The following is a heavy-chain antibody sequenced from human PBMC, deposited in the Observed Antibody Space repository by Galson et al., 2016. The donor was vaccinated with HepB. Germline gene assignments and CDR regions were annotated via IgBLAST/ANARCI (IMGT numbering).Heavy chain of an antibody. CDR1: GYTFSIYG. D-gene: IGHD3-10*01. J-gene: IGHJ4*02. Sequence: SVKVSCKASGYTFSIYGITWVRQAPGQGLEWMGWISPKSGGTKYAQKFEGWVTMTRDTSTRTAYMQLTRLRFDDTGMYYCARDIGFGEASFDYWGQGTLVTVSS. V-gene: IGHV1-2*04. CDR2: ISPKSGGT. CDR3: ARDIGFGEASFDY.